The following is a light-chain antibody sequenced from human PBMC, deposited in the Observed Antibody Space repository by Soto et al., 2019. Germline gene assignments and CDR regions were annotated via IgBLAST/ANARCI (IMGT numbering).Light chain of an antibody. CDR2: DTS. V-gene: IGKV3-11*01. CDR3: QQRLHSPIT. CDR1: QTVGRY. J-gene: IGKJ5*01. Sequence: EIVLTQSPATLSLSPGDRVTLSCRASQTVGRYLSWYQHSPGQGPRLLVYDTSNRATGIPVRFSGSGSETTFTLTIISLEHEEFAVYRRQQRLHSPITFGQGTRLDIK.